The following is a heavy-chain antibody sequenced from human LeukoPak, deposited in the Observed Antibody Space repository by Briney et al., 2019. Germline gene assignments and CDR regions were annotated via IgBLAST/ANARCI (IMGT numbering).Heavy chain of an antibody. V-gene: IGHV1-2*02. CDR1: GYTFTGHH. Sequence: ASVRVSCKASGYTFTGHHIHWVRQAPGQGLEWMGWINPKSGDTYYAQKFQGRVTMTRDTSISTAYMELTSLRSDDTAVYYCARDPLGFLDEYWGQGTLATVSS. D-gene: IGHD3-3*01. CDR3: ARDPLGFLDEY. J-gene: IGHJ4*02. CDR2: INPKSGDT.